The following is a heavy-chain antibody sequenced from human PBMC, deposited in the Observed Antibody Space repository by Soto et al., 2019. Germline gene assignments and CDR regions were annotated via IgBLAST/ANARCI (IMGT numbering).Heavy chain of an antibody. CDR2: IYYSGST. Sequence: SETLSLTCTVSGGSISSYYWSWIRQPPGKGLEWIGYIYYSGSTNYNPSLKSRVTISVDTSKNQFSLKLSSVTAADTAVYYCERGTAQNTHYITVHPKWFDPWGQGTLGTV. CDR1: GGSISSYY. J-gene: IGHJ5*02. D-gene: IGHD4-17*01. CDR3: ERGTAQNTHYITVHPKWFDP. V-gene: IGHV4-59*01.